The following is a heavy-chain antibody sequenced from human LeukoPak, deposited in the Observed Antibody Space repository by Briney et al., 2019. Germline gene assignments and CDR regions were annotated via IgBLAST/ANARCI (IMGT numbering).Heavy chain of an antibody. CDR3: ARDGTIAAAVYFDY. J-gene: IGHJ4*02. Sequence: PGGSLRLSCAASGFTFDDYGMSWVRQAPGKGLEWVSGINWNGGSTGYADSVKGRFTISRDNAKNSLYLQMNSLRAEDTALYYCARDGTIAAAVYFDYWGQGTLVTVSS. CDR2: INWNGGST. V-gene: IGHV3-20*04. CDR1: GFTFDDYG. D-gene: IGHD6-13*01.